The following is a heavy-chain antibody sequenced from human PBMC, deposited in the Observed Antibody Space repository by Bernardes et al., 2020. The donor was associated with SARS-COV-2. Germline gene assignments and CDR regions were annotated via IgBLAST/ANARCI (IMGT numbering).Heavy chain of an antibody. J-gene: IGHJ4*02. CDR2: ISSRADGA. CDR3: AKEREDTFWSGLDY. CDR1: GFTFSSYS. V-gene: IGHV3-23*01. D-gene: IGHD3-3*01. Sequence: GGSLSLSCVASGFTFSSYSMSWVRQAPGKGLECVAGISSRADGAYYADSLKGRFTISRDNSKNTLYLQMNSLRAEDTAVYYCAKEREDTFWSGLDYWGQGTLVTVSS.